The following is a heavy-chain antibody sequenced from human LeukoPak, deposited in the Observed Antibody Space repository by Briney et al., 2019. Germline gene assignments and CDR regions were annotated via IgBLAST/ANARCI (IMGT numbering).Heavy chain of an antibody. CDR3: ARDRGHLDAFDI. CDR1: GFTFYTYA. J-gene: IGHJ3*02. D-gene: IGHD3/OR15-3a*01. CDR2: ISYDGSNE. Sequence: GGSLRLSCAASGFTFYTYAMHWVRQAPGKGLEWVAVISYDGSNEYYADSVKGRFTISRDNSKNTLYLQMSSLRAEDTAVYYCARDRGHLDAFDIWGQGTMVTVSS. V-gene: IGHV3-30-3*01.